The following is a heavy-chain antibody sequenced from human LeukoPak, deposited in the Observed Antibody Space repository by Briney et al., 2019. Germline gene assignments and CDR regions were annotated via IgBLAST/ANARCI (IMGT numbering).Heavy chain of an antibody. CDR3: AREAGTTLGNWFDP. Sequence: ASVKVSCKASGYTFTGYYMHWVRQAPGQGLEWMGRINPNSGGTNYAQKFQGRVTMTRDTSISTAYMELSSLRSEDTAVYYCAREAGTTLGNWFDPWGQGTLVTVSS. D-gene: IGHD1-1*01. CDR2: INPNSGGT. J-gene: IGHJ5*02. CDR1: GYTFTGYY. V-gene: IGHV1-2*06.